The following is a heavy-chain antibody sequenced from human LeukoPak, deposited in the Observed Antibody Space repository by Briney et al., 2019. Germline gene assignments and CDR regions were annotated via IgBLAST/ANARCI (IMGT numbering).Heavy chain of an antibody. CDR2: INSDGSST. J-gene: IGHJ4*02. Sequence: SGGSLRLSCAASGFTFSAYWMHWVRQAPGKGLVWVSRINSDGSSTSYADSVKGRFTISRDNAKNSLYLQMNSLRAEDTAVYYCARTRFIGPRPHFDYWGQGTLVTVSS. CDR3: ARTRFIGPRPHFDY. CDR1: GFTFSAYW. D-gene: IGHD6-6*01. V-gene: IGHV3-74*01.